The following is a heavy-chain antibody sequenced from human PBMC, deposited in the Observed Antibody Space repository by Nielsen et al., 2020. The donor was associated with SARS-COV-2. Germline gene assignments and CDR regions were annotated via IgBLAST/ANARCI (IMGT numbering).Heavy chain of an antibody. D-gene: IGHD6-19*01. V-gene: IGHV1-46*01. Sequence: ASVKVSCKASGYTFISFYILWVRQAPGQGLESMGIISPSGGGTTYAQNFQGRVTMTRDTSMSTIYMELNSLRSDDTAVYYCARDLRSSGWGFDYWGQGTLVTVSS. CDR3: ARDLRSSGWGFDY. CDR1: GYTFISFY. CDR2: ISPSGGGT. J-gene: IGHJ4*02.